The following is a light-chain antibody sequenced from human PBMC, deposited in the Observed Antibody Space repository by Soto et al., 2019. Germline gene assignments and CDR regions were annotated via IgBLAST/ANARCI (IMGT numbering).Light chain of an antibody. CDR3: QQSFTTPLT. CDR2: TAS. CDR1: QSISIY. Sequence: DIQMTQSPSSLSASVGDRVTITCRASQSISIYLNWYQQKPGKAPKVLIYTASSLQSGVPSRFSGIGSGTDFTLSISSLQPEDFATYFCQQSFTTPLTFGGGTKVDIK. V-gene: IGKV1-39*01. J-gene: IGKJ4*01.